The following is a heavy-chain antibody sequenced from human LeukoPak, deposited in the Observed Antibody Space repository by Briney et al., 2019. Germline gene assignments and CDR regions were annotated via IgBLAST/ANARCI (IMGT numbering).Heavy chain of an antibody. CDR1: GFTFGPYT. CDR2: ISSSSDTI. D-gene: IGHD3-10*01. CDR3: AKDPYYGSGDYYMDV. V-gene: IGHV3-48*04. J-gene: IGHJ6*03. Sequence: GGSLRLSCAASGFTFGPYTMNWVRQAPGKGLEWVSYISSSSDTIYYADSVKGRFTISRDNAKNSLYLQMNSLRAEDTAVYYCAKDPYYGSGDYYMDVWGKGTTVTVSS.